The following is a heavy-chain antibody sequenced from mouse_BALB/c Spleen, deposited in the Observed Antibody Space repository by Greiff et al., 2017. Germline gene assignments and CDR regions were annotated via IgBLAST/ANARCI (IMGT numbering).Heavy chain of an antibody. CDR2: ISSGGST. V-gene: IGHV5-6-5*01. CDR3: ARGAYYGNPFDY. D-gene: IGHD2-10*01. CDR1: GFTFSSYA. J-gene: IGHJ2*01. Sequence: EVKLMESGGGLVKPGGSLKLSCAASGFTFSSYAMSWVRQTPEKRLEWVASISSGGSTYYPDSVKGRFTISRDNARNILYLQMSSLRSEDTAMYYCARGAYYGNPFDYWGQGTTLTVSS.